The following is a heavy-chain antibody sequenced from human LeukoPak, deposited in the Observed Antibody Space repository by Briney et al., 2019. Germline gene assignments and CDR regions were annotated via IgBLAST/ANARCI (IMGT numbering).Heavy chain of an antibody. J-gene: IGHJ4*02. CDR2: IYYSGST. D-gene: IGHD4-17*01. CDR1: GGSISSGDYY. Sequence: SETLSLTRTVSGGSISSGDYYWSWIRQPPGKGLEWIGFIYYSGSTYYNPSLKGRVTISVDTSKDQFSLKLSSVTAADTAVYYCARDHAYGDERFDYWGQGTLVTVSS. V-gene: IGHV4-30-4*01. CDR3: ARDHAYGDERFDY.